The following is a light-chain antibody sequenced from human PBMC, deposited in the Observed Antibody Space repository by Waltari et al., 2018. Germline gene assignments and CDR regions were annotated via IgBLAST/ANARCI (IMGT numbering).Light chain of an antibody. J-gene: IGKJ2*01. CDR1: YNVDVF. CDR3: QQSHGFPFT. CDR2: GAS. V-gene: IGKV1-39*01. Sequence: DIQMTQSPSSLSTSVGDRVTISCRASYNVDVFLNWYQQKPGKAPTLLIYGASSVQSGVPSRFSGSGSGTDFTLTITSLQPEDSATYYCQQSHGFPFTFGQGTKLEIK.